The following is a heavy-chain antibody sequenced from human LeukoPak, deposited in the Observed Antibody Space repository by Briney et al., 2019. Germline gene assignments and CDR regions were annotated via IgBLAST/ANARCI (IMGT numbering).Heavy chain of an antibody. CDR3: ARLSEFLERLVLTYYFDY. Sequence: KPSETLSLTCTVSGGSISSSSYYWGWIRQPPGKGLEWIGSIYYSGSTYYNPSLKSRVTISVDTSKNQFSLKLSSVTAADTAVYYCARLSEFLERLVLTYYFDYWGQGSLVTVSS. CDR1: GGSISSSSYY. V-gene: IGHV4-39*01. CDR2: IYYSGST. J-gene: IGHJ4*02. D-gene: IGHD1-1*01.